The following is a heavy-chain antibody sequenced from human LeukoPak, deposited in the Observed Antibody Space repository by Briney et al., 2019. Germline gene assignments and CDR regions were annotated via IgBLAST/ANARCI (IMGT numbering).Heavy chain of an antibody. CDR2: ISWDGGST. CDR1: EFTFSSYS. CDR3: AKDSAVGATGGLRY. Sequence: GGSLRLSCAASEFTFSSYSMNWVRQAPGKGLEWVSLISWDGGSTYYADSVKGRFTISRDNSKNSLYLQMNSLRTEDTALYYCAKDSAVGATGGLRYWGQGTLVTVSS. V-gene: IGHV3-43*01. D-gene: IGHD1-26*01. J-gene: IGHJ4*02.